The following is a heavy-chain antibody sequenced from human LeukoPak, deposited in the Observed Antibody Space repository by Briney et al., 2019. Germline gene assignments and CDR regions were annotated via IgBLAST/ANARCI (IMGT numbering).Heavy chain of an antibody. V-gene: IGHV4-59*01. CDR3: ARAPPYYDFWSGYPVDY. CDR2: IYYSGST. Sequence: SETLSLTCTVSGGSISSYYWSWIRQPPGKGLEWIGYIYYSGSTNYNPSLKSRVTISVDTSKNQFSLKLSSVTAADTAVYYCARAPPYYDFWSGYPVDYWGQGTLVTVSS. D-gene: IGHD3-3*01. CDR1: GGSISSYY. J-gene: IGHJ4*02.